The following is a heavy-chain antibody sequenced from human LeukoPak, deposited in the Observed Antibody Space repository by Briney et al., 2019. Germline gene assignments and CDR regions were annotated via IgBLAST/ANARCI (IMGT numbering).Heavy chain of an antibody. CDR1: GYTFTGYY. J-gene: IGHJ4*02. CDR2: INPNSGGT. CDR3: AVDIVVVPAATNPDY. Sequence: ASVKVSCKASGYTFTGYYMHWVRQAPGQGLEWMGWINPNSGGTSYAQKFQGRVTMTRDTSISTAYMELSRLRSDDTAVYYCAVDIVVVPAATNPDYWGQGTLVTVSS. D-gene: IGHD2-2*01. V-gene: IGHV1-2*02.